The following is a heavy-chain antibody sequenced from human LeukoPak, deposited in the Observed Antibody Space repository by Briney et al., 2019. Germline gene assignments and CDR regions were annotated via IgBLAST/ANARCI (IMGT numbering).Heavy chain of an antibody. D-gene: IGHD3-22*01. V-gene: IGHV1-18*01. J-gene: IGHJ4*02. CDR2: ISAYNGNT. CDR1: GYTFTSYG. CDR3: ARDSGGYFPNYYFDY. Sequence: GASVKVSCKASGYTFTSYGISWVRQAPGQGLEWMGWISAYNGNTNYAQKLQGRVTMTTDTSTSTAYMELRSLRSDDTAVYYCARDSGGYFPNYYFDYWGQGTLVTVSS.